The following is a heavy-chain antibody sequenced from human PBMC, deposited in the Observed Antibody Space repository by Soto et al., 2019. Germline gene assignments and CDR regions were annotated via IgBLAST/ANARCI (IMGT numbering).Heavy chain of an antibody. J-gene: IGHJ6*02. D-gene: IGHD4-17*01. V-gene: IGHV4-31*03. CDR3: ARRGSYGDYYYYYGMDV. CDR2: IYYSGST. Sequence: PSETLSLTCTVSGGSISSGGYYWSWIRQHPGKGLEWIGYIYYSGSTYYNPSLKSRVTISVDTSKNQFSLKLSSVTAADTAVYYCARRGSYGDYYYYYGMDVWGQGTTVTVSS. CDR1: GGSISSGGYY.